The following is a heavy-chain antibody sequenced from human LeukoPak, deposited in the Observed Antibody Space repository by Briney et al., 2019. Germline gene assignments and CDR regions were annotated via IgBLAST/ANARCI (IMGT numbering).Heavy chain of an antibody. V-gene: IGHV3-33*06. D-gene: IGHD6-19*01. CDR2: IWDEGSKK. CDR1: GFTFRSYG. J-gene: IGHJ2*01. Sequence: GGPLRLSCAASGFTFRSYGMHGVRQAPGKGLVGVAVIWDEGSKKYYADSVKGRFTISRDNSRNTVFLQMSSLRVEGTAVYYCTKMRGVAVAGVSYWYFDVWGRGAMVTVSS. CDR3: TKMRGVAVAGVSYWYFDV.